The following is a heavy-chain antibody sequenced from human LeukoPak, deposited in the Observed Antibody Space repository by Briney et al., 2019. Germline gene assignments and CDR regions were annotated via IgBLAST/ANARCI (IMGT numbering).Heavy chain of an antibody. Sequence: KASQTLLLTCAISGDSVSSNSATWNWIRQSPSRGLEWLGRTYYRSNWHNDYAVSVKSRITINSDTSKNQFSLQLNSVTPEDTAVYYCARGSAFDMWGQGTMVTVSS. CDR2: TYYRSNWHN. J-gene: IGHJ3*02. CDR1: GDSVSSNSAT. CDR3: ARGSAFDM. V-gene: IGHV6-1*01.